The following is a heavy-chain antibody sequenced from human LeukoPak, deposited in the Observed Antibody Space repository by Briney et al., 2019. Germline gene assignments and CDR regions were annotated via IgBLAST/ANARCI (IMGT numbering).Heavy chain of an antibody. Sequence: GGSLRLSCAASGFTFSSYTMNWVRQAPGKGLEWISYISSSGSTIYYADSVKGRFTISRDNAKNSLYLQMNSLRAEDTAVYYCARRRYNWNAIDYWGQGTLVTVSS. CDR3: ARRRYNWNAIDY. CDR1: GFTFSSYT. V-gene: IGHV3-48*04. J-gene: IGHJ4*02. CDR2: ISSSGSTI. D-gene: IGHD1-20*01.